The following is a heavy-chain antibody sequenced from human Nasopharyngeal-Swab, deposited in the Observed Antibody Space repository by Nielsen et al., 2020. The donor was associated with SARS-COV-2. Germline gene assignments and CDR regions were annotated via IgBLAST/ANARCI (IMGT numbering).Heavy chain of an antibody. J-gene: IGHJ5*02. Sequence: GESLKISCAASGFTFSSYAMYWVRQAPGKGLEWVAVISYDGSNKYYADSVKGRFTISRDNSKNTLYLQMNSLRAEDTAVYYCVREQGFDPWGQGTLVTVSS. CDR1: GFTFSSYA. V-gene: IGHV3-30-3*01. CDR2: ISYDGSNK. CDR3: VREQGFDP.